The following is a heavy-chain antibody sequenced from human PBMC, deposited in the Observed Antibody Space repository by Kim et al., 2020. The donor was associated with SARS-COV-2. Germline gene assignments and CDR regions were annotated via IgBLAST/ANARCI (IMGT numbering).Heavy chain of an antibody. CDR1: GYTFIDYY. Sequence: ASVKVSCMASGYTFIDYYIHWVRQAPGQGLEWMGWIHTNNGGTKSAQKFQGRVTMTRDTSISTAYLELSSLRYDDTAVYYCTREAGGSSPLDFWGQGTLVIVSS. CDR2: IHTNNGGT. CDR3: TREAGGSSPLDF. D-gene: IGHD3-16*01. V-gene: IGHV1-2*02. J-gene: IGHJ4*02.